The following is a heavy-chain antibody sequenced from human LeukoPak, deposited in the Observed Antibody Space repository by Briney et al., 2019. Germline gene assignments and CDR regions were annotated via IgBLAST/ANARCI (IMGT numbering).Heavy chain of an antibody. CDR2: IYYSGSA. D-gene: IGHD3-22*01. CDR3: ARGPIYYDSSGWRDI. Sequence: SETLSLTCTVSGGSISSYYWSWIRQPPGKGLEWIGYIYYSGSANYNPSLKSRVTISVDTSKNQFSLKLSSVTAADTAVYYCARGPIYYDSSGWRDIWGQGTMVTVSS. V-gene: IGHV4-59*01. CDR1: GGSISSYY. J-gene: IGHJ3*02.